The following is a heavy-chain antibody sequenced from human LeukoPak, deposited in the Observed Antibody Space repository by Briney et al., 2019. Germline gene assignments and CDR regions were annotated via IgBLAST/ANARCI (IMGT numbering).Heavy chain of an antibody. D-gene: IGHD3-10*01. CDR2: ISYEGGTQ. J-gene: IGHJ5*02. CDR1: GVTLSPYG. V-gene: IGHV3-30*18. Sequence: GGSLRLSCAASGVTLSPYGMHWVRQAPGKGLEWVAVISYEGGTQYYADSVKGRFIISRDNPRNTVYLQMDILRTEDTAVYYCAKEGTPQVSTWYDLWGQGTQVIVSS. CDR3: AKEGTPQVSTWYDL.